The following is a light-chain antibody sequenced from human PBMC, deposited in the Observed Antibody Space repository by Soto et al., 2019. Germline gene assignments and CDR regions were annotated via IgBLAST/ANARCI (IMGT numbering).Light chain of an antibody. CDR3: SSYTTSNTRQIV. Sequence: QSALTQPASVAGSPGQSVTISCTGNSSEVGGYNYVSWYQHHPGKAPKLMIYDVSNRPSGVSNRFSGSKSGNTASLTISGLQPEDEADYYCSSYTTSNTRQIVLGTGTKVTVL. V-gene: IGLV2-14*03. CDR2: DVS. CDR1: SSEVGGYNY. J-gene: IGLJ1*01.